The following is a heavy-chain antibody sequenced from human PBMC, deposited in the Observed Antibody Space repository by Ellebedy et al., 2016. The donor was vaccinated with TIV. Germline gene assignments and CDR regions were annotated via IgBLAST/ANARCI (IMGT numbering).Heavy chain of an antibody. V-gene: IGHV3-15*07. CDR1: GLTFNNAW. J-gene: IGHJ4*02. Sequence: PGGSLRLSCAASGLTFNNAWMNWVRQAPGKGLEWVGRIKSKTDGGTTDFAAPVKGRFSISRDDAKNTVFLQLNSLETEDTGVYFCATSPGYYNLSPFDYWGQGTLVTVSS. CDR2: IKSKTDGGTT. CDR3: ATSPGYYNLSPFDY. D-gene: IGHD3-9*01.